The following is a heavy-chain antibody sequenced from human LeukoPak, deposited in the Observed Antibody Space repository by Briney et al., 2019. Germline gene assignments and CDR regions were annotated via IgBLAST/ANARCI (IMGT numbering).Heavy chain of an antibody. CDR1: GGSISSYY. J-gene: IGHJ4*02. V-gene: IGHV4-4*09. CDR2: IYTSGST. Sequence: SETLSLTCTVSGGSISSYYWSWNRQPPGKGLEWIGYIYTSGSTNYNPSLKSRVTISVDTSKNQFSLKLSSVTAADTAVYYCARRNGYNYGWYFDYWGQGTLVTVSS. CDR3: ARRNGYNYGWYFDY. D-gene: IGHD5-24*01.